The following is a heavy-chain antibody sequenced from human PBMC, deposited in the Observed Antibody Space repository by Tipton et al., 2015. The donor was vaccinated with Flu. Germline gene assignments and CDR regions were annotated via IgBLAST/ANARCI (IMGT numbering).Heavy chain of an antibody. V-gene: IGHV4-59*01. CDR3: ARGDRFLAPDY. J-gene: IGHJ4*02. D-gene: IGHD3-3*01. CDR1: GGSIGSYY. Sequence: TLSLTCNVSGGSIGSYYWNWIRQPPGKGLGWIGYVYRDGSAYYNPSLKSRVRLSVDTSSNNFSLKVTSVTAADTAVYFCARGDRFLAPDYWGQGTLVTVSS. CDR2: VYRDGSA.